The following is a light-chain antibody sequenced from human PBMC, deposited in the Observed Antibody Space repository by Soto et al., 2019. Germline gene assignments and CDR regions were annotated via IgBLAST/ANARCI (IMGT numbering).Light chain of an antibody. J-gene: IGLJ3*02. CDR3: SSYTGTSTLV. V-gene: IGLV2-14*01. Sequence: QSALTQPPSASGSPGQSVTISCTGTKNDIGVYDFVSWYQQHPGKAPKLMISEVSNRPSGVSNRFSGSKSGNTASLTISGLQAEDEADYYCSSYTGTSTLVFGGGTKLTVL. CDR1: KNDIGVYDF. CDR2: EVS.